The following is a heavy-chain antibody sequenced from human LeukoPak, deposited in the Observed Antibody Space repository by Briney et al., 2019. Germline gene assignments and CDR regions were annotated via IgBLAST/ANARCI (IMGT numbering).Heavy chain of an antibody. J-gene: IGHJ5*02. Sequence: SVKVSCKASGYTFTGYYMHWVRQAPGQGLEWMGGIIPIFGTANYAQRFQGRVSITTDESTSTAYMELSSLRSEDTAVYYCAREARFFLGFDPWGQGTLVTVSS. D-gene: IGHD3-3*01. V-gene: IGHV1-69*05. CDR2: IIPIFGTA. CDR3: AREARFFLGFDP. CDR1: GYTFTGYY.